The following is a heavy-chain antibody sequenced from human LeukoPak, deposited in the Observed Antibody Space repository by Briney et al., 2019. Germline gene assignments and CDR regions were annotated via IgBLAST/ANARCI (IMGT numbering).Heavy chain of an antibody. D-gene: IGHD6-19*01. CDR1: GFTFGTEW. CDR3: TRDGCSGWCHDY. CDR2: MKEEGGNI. V-gene: IGHV3-7*01. J-gene: IGHJ4*02. Sequence: PGGSLRLSCAASGFTFGTEWMGWVRQAPGKGLEWVATMKEEGGNIYYVDSVRGRFTISRDNAKNSLFLQMNSLRADDTAVYYCTRDGCSGWCHDYWGQGTLVTVSS.